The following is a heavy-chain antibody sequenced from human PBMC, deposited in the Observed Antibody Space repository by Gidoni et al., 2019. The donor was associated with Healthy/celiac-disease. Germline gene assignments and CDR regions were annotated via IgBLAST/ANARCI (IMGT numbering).Heavy chain of an antibody. J-gene: IGHJ4*02. V-gene: IGHV3-30*04. D-gene: IGHD2-2*02. CDR2: ISYDGSNK. CDR1: GFTFSNYA. Sequence: QVQLVESGGGVVQPGRSLRLSCAASGFTFSNYAMHWVRQAPGKGLEWVAVISYDGSNKYYADSVKGRFTISRDNSKNTLYLQMNSVRAEDTAVYYCAREPRKGYCSSTSCYTFDYWGQGTLVTVSS. CDR3: AREPRKGYCSSTSCYTFDY.